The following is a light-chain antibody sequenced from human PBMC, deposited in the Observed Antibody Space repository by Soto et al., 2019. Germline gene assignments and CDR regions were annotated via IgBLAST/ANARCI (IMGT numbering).Light chain of an antibody. CDR2: RVS. CDR1: QSLVYTDGDTY. J-gene: IGKJ2*01. Sequence: DVVVTQSPLSLPVTLGRPASISCRSRQSLVYTDGDTYLNWFQQRPGQSPRRLIFRVSNRGSVGPDRVSGSGSGNDFTLKISRVEAEDVGVSYCRQGSHWPPYNFGHGTKLEIK. V-gene: IGKV2-30*01. CDR3: RQGSHWPPYN.